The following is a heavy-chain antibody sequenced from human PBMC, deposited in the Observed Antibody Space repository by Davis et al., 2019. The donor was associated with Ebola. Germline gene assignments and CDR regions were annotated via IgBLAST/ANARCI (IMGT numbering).Heavy chain of an antibody. Sequence: GSLKISCAASGFTFSSYAMHWVRQAPGKGLEWVAVISYDGSNKYYADSVKGRFTISRDNSKNTLYLQMNSLRAEDTAVYYCASSVATPYYYYGMDVWGQGTTVTVSS. J-gene: IGHJ6*02. CDR2: ISYDGSNK. CDR1: GFTFSSYA. V-gene: IGHV3-30-3*01. D-gene: IGHD5-12*01. CDR3: ASSVATPYYYYGMDV.